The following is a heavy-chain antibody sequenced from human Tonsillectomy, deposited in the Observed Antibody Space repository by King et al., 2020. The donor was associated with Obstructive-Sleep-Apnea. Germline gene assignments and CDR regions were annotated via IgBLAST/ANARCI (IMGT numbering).Heavy chain of an antibody. V-gene: IGHV3-53*04. CDR3: ARDMGTAVELDY. J-gene: IGHJ4*02. D-gene: IGHD5-18*01. CDR1: GFTVSSNY. CDR2: IYSGGST. Sequence: VQLVESGGGLVQPGGSLRLSCAASGFTVSSNYMSWVRQAPGKGLEWVSVIYSGGSTYYADSVKGRFTISRHNSKNPLYLQMNSLRAEDTAVYYCARDMGTAVELDYWGQGTLVTVSS.